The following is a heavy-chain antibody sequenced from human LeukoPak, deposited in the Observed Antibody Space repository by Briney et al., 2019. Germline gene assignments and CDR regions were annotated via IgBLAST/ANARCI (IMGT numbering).Heavy chain of an antibody. Sequence: GGSLRLSCAASGFTVSSNYMSWVRKAPGKGLEWVSIIYSGGSTYYADSVKGRFTISRDNSKNTLYLQMNSLRAADTAVYFCVRVGYSYGYGDWNHFDYWGQGTLVTVSS. CDR2: IYSGGST. CDR1: GFTVSSNY. D-gene: IGHD5-18*01. V-gene: IGHV3-66*02. CDR3: VRVGYSYGYGDWNHFDY. J-gene: IGHJ4*02.